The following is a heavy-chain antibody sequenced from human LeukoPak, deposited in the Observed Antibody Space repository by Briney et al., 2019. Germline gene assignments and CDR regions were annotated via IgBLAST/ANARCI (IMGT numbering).Heavy chain of an antibody. CDR3: AKNEASYYYGSGSYSDYYYYYYGMDV. J-gene: IGHJ6*02. V-gene: IGHV3-66*01. D-gene: IGHD3-10*01. CDR1: GFTVSSNY. CDR2: IYSGGST. Sequence: GGSLRLSCAASGFTVSSNYMSWVRQAPGKGLEWVSVIYSGGSTYYADPVKGRFTISRDNSKNTLYLQMNSLRAEDTAVYYCAKNEASYYYGSGSYSDYYYYYYGMDVWGQGTTVTVSS.